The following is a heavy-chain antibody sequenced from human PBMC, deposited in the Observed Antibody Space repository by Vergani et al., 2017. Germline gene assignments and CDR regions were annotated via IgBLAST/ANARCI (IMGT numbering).Heavy chain of an antibody. V-gene: IGHV3-66*02. CDR3: ARDRRATGDAFDS. Sequence: EVQLVESGGGLVQPGGSLRLSCAASGFTVSSNYMSWVRQAPGKGLEWVSVIYSGGSTYYADSVKGRFTISRDNSKNTLYLQMNRLRAEDTAVYYCARDRRATGDAFDSGGQGTMVTVYS. CDR1: GFTVSSNY. CDR2: IYSGGST. J-gene: IGHJ3*02. D-gene: IGHD5-12*01.